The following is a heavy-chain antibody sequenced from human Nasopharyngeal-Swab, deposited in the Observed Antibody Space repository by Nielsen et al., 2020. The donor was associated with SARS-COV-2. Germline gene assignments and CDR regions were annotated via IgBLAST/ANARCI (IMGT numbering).Heavy chain of an antibody. CDR3: AATLSFDWLPIDY. CDR1: GFPFSSYG. CDR2: ISYDGSNK. Sequence: GGSLRLSCAASGFPFSSYGMHWVRQAPGKGLEWVAVISYDGSNKYYADSVKGRFTISRDNSKNTLYLQMNSLRAEDTAVYYCAATLSFDWLPIDYWGQGTLVTVSS. V-gene: IGHV3-30*03. D-gene: IGHD3-9*01. J-gene: IGHJ4*02.